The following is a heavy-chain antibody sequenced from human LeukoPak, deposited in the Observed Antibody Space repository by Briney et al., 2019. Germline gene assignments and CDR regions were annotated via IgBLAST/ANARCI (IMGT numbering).Heavy chain of an antibody. CDR2: IGTAGDT. CDR1: GFTFSSYD. V-gene: IGHV3-13*01. CDR3: ARASQWELLWWYFDL. D-gene: IGHD1-26*01. Sequence: QTGGSLRLSCAASGFTFSSYDMHWVRQATGKGLEWVSAIGTAGDTYYPGSVKGRFTISRENAKNSMYLQMNSLRAGDTAVYYCARASQWELLWWYFDLWGRGTLVTVSS. J-gene: IGHJ2*01.